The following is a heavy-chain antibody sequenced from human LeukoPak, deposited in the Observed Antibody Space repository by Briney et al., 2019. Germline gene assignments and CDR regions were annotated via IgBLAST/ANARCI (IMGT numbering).Heavy chain of an antibody. D-gene: IGHD4-17*01. J-gene: IGHJ6*03. CDR3: ARATHDYGDYDYYYYYMDV. CDR1: GYTFTSYG. Sequence: ASVKVSCKASGYTFTSYGISWVRQAPGQGLEWMGWMSAYNGNTNYAQKLQGRVTMTTDTSTRTAYMELRRLRSDDTAVYYCARATHDYGDYDYYYYYMDVWGKGTTVTVSS. CDR2: MSAYNGNT. V-gene: IGHV1-18*01.